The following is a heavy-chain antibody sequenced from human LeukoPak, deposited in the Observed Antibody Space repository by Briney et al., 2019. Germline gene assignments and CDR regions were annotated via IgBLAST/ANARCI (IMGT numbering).Heavy chain of an antibody. CDR3: ARGPPGYYDILFDY. D-gene: IGHD3-22*01. Sequence: ASVKVSCKASGGTFSSYAISWVRQAPGQGLEWMGGIIPIFGTANYAQKFQGGVTITADESTSTAYMELSSLRSEDTAVYYCARGPPGYYDILFDYWGQGTLVTVSS. V-gene: IGHV1-69*01. J-gene: IGHJ4*02. CDR2: IIPIFGTA. CDR1: GGTFSSYA.